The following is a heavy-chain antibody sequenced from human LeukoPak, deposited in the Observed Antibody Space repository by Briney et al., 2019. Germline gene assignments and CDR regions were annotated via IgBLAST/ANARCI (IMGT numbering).Heavy chain of an antibody. D-gene: IGHD3-16*01. Sequence: PGGSLRLSCAASGFTFSSYAMSWVRQAPGKGLEWVSAISGSGGSTYYADSVKGRFTISRDNSKNTLYLQMNSLRAEDTAVYYCAKDLIPYAQVPLPGYYFDYRGQGTLVTVSS. CDR1: GFTFSSYA. CDR3: AKDLIPYAQVPLPGYYFDY. CDR2: ISGSGGST. J-gene: IGHJ4*02. V-gene: IGHV3-23*01.